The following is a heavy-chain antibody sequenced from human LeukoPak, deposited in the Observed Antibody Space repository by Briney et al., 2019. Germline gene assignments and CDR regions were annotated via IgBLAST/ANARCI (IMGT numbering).Heavy chain of an antibody. D-gene: IGHD3-22*01. J-gene: IGHJ4*02. CDR2: INHSGST. CDR1: GFTFSSYS. Sequence: GSLRLSCAASGFTFSSYSMNWVRQPPGKGLEWIGEINHSGSTNYNPSLKSRVTISVDTSKNQFSLKLSSVTAADTAVYYCARGSITMIVVDMYYFDYWGQGTLVTVSS. CDR3: ARGSITMIVVDMYYFDY. V-gene: IGHV4-34*01.